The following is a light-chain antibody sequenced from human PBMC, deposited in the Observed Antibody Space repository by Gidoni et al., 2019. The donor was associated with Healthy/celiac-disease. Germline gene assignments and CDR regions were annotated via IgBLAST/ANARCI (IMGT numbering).Light chain of an antibody. J-gene: IGKJ2*01. CDR2: AAS. V-gene: IGKV1-39*01. CDR1: QIISSY. CDR3: QQSYSTPPYT. Sequence: DTPMTPSPSSLSASVGDRVTITCRASQIISSYLNWYQQKPGKAPKLLIYAASSLQSGVPSRFSGSGSGTDFTLTISSLQPEDFATYYCQQSYSTPPYTFGQGTKLEIK.